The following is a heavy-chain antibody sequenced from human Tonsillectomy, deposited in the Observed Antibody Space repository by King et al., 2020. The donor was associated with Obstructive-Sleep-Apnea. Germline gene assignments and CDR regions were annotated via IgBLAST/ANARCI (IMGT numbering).Heavy chain of an antibody. CDR2: IYSSWCT. Sequence: QLQESGPRLVKPSETLSLPCPVSGGSIRSYYWDWVRQPAGDGLEWIGRIYSSWCTKYNPPLQSRVTMSVDTSKSQFSLKLRSVTAADTAVYYCARASTKGTYDFCGQGTLVTVSS. CDR3: ARASTKGTYDF. CDR1: GGSIRSYY. V-gene: IGHV4-4*07. D-gene: IGHD1-1*01. J-gene: IGHJ4*02.